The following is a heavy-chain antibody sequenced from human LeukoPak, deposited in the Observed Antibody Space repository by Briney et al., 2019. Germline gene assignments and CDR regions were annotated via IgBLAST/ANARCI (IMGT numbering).Heavy chain of an antibody. CDR3: ARGPSSWYSRWYFDY. D-gene: IGHD6-13*01. Sequence: GGSLRLSCAVSGFTFSDYYMSWIRQAPGKGLEWVSYISSSGRTSYYADSVKGRFTISRDNAKNSLYLQVNSLRAEDTAVYYCARGPSSWYSRWYFDYWGQGTLLTVSS. J-gene: IGHJ4*02. V-gene: IGHV3-11*01. CDR2: ISSSGRTS. CDR1: GFTFSDYY.